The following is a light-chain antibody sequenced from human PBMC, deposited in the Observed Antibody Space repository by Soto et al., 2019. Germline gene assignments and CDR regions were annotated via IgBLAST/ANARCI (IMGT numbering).Light chain of an antibody. CDR2: GAS. CDR3: QHYNNWPFA. Sequence: EVVMTRSPATLSVSPGERATLSCRASQGFSSNLAWYQQKPGQAPRLLIFGASSRATGIPARFSGSGSGTEFTLTISSMQSEDFAVYYCQHYNNWPFAFGPGTKVDIK. J-gene: IGKJ3*01. V-gene: IGKV3-15*01. CDR1: QGFSSN.